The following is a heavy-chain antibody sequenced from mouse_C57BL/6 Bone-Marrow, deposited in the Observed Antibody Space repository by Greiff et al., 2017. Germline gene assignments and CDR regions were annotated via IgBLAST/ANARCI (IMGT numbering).Heavy chain of an antibody. CDR3: ARDPYYYGSSPWFAY. Sequence: EVMLVESGGGLVKPGGSLKLSCAASGFTFSSYAMSWVRQTPEKRLEWVATISAGGSYTYYPDNVKGRFTISRDNAKNNLYLQLSHLKSEDTAMYYCARDPYYYGSSPWFAYWGQGTLVTVS. CDR1: GFTFSSYA. J-gene: IGHJ3*01. D-gene: IGHD1-1*01. CDR2: ISAGGSYT. V-gene: IGHV5-4*01.